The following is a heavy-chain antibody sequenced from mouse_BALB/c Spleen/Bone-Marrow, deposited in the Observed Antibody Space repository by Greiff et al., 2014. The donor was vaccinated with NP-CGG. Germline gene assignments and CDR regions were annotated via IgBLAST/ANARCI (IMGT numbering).Heavy chain of an antibody. CDR1: GYTFTSYW. CDR2: INPTNGST. D-gene: IGHD3-1*01. Sequence: VQLQQSGAGLVRPGVSVKLSCKASGYTFTSYWMHWIKQRPEQGLERIGEINPTNGSTNYNEEFKTKATLTVDKSSSTAYMQLSSLTSEDSAVYYCASGPWYFDVWGAGTTVTVSS. J-gene: IGHJ1*01. V-gene: IGHV1S81*02. CDR3: ASGPWYFDV.